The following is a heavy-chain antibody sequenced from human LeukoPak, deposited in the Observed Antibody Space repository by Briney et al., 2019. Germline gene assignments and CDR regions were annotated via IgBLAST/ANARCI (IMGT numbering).Heavy chain of an antibody. CDR3: ARLTSSTSSPRYYYYYYMGV. D-gene: IGHD2-2*01. CDR2: IYHSGST. Sequence: SETLSLTCAVSGYSLSSGYYWGWIRQPPGKGLEWIGSIYHSGSTYYNPSLKSRVTISVDTSKNQFSLRLSSVTAADTAVYYCARLTSSTSSPRYYYYYYMGVWGKGTTVTVSS. V-gene: IGHV4-38-2*01. CDR1: GYSLSSGYY. J-gene: IGHJ6*03.